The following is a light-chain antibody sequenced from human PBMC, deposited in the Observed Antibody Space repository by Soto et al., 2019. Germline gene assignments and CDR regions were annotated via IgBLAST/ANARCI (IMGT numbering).Light chain of an antibody. V-gene: IGKV1-5*03. CDR2: KAS. CDR3: QHYFSYPYA. Sequence: DIQVTQSPATLSASVGDTVSITCRASQSVLTWLAWYQQKPGKAPNLLIYKASRLRDGVPSRSSGSGSGTDFTLTITSLQPDDFASYFCQHYFSYPYAFGQGTKLEI. J-gene: IGKJ2*01. CDR1: QSVLTW.